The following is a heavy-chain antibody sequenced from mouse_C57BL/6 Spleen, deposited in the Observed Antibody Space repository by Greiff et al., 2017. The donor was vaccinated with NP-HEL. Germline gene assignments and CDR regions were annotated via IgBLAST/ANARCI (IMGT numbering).Heavy chain of an antibody. D-gene: IGHD4-1*01. CDR3: ARDWDRYFDV. V-gene: IGHV1-80*01. CDR1: GYAFSSYW. J-gene: IGHJ1*03. Sequence: QVHVKQSGAELVKPGASVKISCKASGYAFSSYWMNWVKQRPGKGLEWIGQIYPGDGDTNYNGKFKGKATLTADKSSSTAYMQVSSLTSEDSAVYFCARDWDRYFDVWGTGTTVTVSS. CDR2: IYPGDGDT.